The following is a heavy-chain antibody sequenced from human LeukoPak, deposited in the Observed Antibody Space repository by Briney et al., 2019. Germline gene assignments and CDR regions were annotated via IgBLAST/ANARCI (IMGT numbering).Heavy chain of an antibody. D-gene: IGHD3-9*01. J-gene: IGHJ4*02. CDR2: ISSTSDYI. Sequence: PGGSLRLSCAASGFTFSSYSMNWVRQAPGKGLEWVSSISSTSDYIYYADSMKGRFTISRDNAKNSLYLQMNSLRVEDTAVYYCAKVLFDDRNYDILTGIDYWGQGTLVTVSS. CDR1: GFTFSSYS. V-gene: IGHV3-21*01. CDR3: AKVLFDDRNYDILTGIDY.